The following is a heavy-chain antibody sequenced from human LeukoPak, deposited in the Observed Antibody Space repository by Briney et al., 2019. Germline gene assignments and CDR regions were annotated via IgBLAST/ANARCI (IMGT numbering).Heavy chain of an antibody. V-gene: IGHV4-59*08. Sequence: SETLSLTCTVSGGSISSYYWSWIRQPPGKGLEWIAYVHNNGETKHNPSLKSRDTISVDTPNNQISLRLSSVTAADTAMYYCARQPAATAAFDIWGPGTMVTVSS. D-gene: IGHD5-18*01. J-gene: IGHJ3*02. CDR1: GGSISSYY. CDR2: VHNNGET. CDR3: ARQPAATAAFDI.